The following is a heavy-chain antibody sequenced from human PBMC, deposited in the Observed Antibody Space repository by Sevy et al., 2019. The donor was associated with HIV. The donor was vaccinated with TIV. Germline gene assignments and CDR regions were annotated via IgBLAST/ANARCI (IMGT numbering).Heavy chain of an antibody. Sequence: GGSLRLSCAASGFTFSSYAMSWVRQAPGKGLEWVSAITGSGGSTYYADSVKGRFTISRDNSKNTLYLQMNSLRAEDTAVYYCATDRAVRKLVHWHFDLWGRGTLVTVSS. CDR3: ATDRAVRKLVHWHFDL. J-gene: IGHJ2*01. CDR1: GFTFSSYA. CDR2: ITGSGGST. V-gene: IGHV3-23*01. D-gene: IGHD6-13*01.